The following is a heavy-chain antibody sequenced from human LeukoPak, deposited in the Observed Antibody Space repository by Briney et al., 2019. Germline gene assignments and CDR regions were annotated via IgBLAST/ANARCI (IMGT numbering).Heavy chain of an antibody. D-gene: IGHD1-1*01. CDR3: ARDRTIYYGMDV. CDR2: IIPILGIA. V-gene: IGHV1-69*04. Sequence: ASVKVSCKASGYTFTSYGISWVRQAPGQGLEWMGRIIPILGIANYAQKFQGRVTITADKSTSTAYMELSSLRSEDTAVYYCARDRTIYYGMDVWGQGTTVTVSS. CDR1: GYTFTSYG. J-gene: IGHJ6*02.